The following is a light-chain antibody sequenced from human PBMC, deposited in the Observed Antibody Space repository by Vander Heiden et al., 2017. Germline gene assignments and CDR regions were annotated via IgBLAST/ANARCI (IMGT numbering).Light chain of an antibody. CDR3: QVWASSSDRREV. V-gene: IGLV3-21*02. Sequence: SSVLTQPPSVSVAPGQTARITCGGNNIGSKSVHWYQQKPGQDHVLGGEDDSDRPSGIPERFSCSNSGNKDKPTLTRGEAGDEADDDCQVWASSSDRREVFGTGTKVTVL. J-gene: IGLJ1*01. CDR1: NIGSKS. CDR2: DDS.